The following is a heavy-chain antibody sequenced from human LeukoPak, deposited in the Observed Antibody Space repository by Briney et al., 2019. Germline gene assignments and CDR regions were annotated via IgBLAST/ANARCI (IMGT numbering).Heavy chain of an antibody. CDR1: GYTFITYG. Sequence: GASVTVSFKSSGYTFITYGINWVRQAPGQGLEWMGWISPYDGSTNFAQNCQSRVTMTTDTNTNTAFMELRSLRFDDTAVYYCARDKAPRYTYGLGHWGQGTLVTVSS. V-gene: IGHV1-18*01. J-gene: IGHJ4*02. CDR3: ARDKAPRYTYGLGH. CDR2: ISPYDGST. D-gene: IGHD5-18*01.